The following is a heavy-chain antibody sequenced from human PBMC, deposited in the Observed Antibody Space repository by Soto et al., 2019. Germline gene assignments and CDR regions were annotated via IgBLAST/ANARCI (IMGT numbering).Heavy chain of an antibody. CDR2: VYSGGTT. V-gene: IGHV3-53*01. D-gene: IGHD3-22*01. CDR3: ARAGSPFDSDSSGYWGFDH. J-gene: IGHJ4*02. Sequence: GGSLRLSCVASGFAVSNNYMNWVRQAPGKGLEWVSVVYSGGTTYYADSVRGRFTVSRDDSKNTLFLQMSSLRAEDTAVYYCARAGSPFDSDSSGYWGFDHWGQGTLVTISS. CDR1: GFAVSNNY.